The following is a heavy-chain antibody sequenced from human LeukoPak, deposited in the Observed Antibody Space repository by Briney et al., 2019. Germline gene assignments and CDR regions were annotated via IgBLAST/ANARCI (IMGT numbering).Heavy chain of an antibody. J-gene: IGHJ5*02. Sequence: SETLSLTCAVYGESLCGYYWSWMRQPPGKGLEWIGEINHSGSANYNPSLKSRVTLSIDTSKNQFSLILSSVTAADTAVYYCARSAGYSSAWGQGTRVTVSS. V-gene: IGHV4-34*01. CDR3: ARSAGYSSA. CDR1: GESLCGYY. CDR2: INHSGSA. D-gene: IGHD6-19*01.